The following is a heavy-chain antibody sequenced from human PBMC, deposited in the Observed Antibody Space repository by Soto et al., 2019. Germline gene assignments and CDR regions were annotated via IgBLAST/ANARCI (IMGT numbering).Heavy chain of an antibody. CDR2: IYYSGST. J-gene: IGHJ4*02. CDR1: GGSISSSSYY. CDR3: ARNLRGYSGYEIGWYYFDY. V-gene: IGHV4-39*01. D-gene: IGHD5-12*01. Sequence: SETLSLTCTVSGGSISSSSYYWGWIRQPPGKGLEWIGSIYYSGSTYYNPSLKSRVTISVDTSKNQFSLKLSSVTAADTAVYYCARNLRGYSGYEIGWYYFDYWGQGTLVTVSS.